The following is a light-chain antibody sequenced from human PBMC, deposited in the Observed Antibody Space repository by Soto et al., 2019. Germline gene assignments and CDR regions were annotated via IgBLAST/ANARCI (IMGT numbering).Light chain of an antibody. Sequence: TQAPATLSVSPGDMATLSCRASQSVSRNLAWYQQKPCQAPRLLIYGESTRATGVPARFSGSGSATEFTLSISRLQSEDVAVYYCQQYGDWPPETFGQGTTLEI. J-gene: IGKJ2*01. CDR2: GES. V-gene: IGKV3-15*01. CDR1: QSVSRN. CDR3: QQYGDWPPET.